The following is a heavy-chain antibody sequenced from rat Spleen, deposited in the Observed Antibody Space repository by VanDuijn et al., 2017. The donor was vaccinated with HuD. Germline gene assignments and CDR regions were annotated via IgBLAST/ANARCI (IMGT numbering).Heavy chain of an antibody. CDR2: ITYDGSST. Sequence: EVQLVESGGGLVQPRRSLKLSCAASGFTFSSFPMAWVRQAPKKGLEWVAIITYDGSSTYYRDSVKGRFTISRDNVESTLYLQMDSLRSEDTATYYCARHLTTVVTYAGWFAYWGQGTLVTVSS. V-gene: IGHV5-7*01. CDR1: GFTFSSFP. CDR3: ARHLTTVVTYAGWFAY. J-gene: IGHJ3*01. D-gene: IGHD1-1*01.